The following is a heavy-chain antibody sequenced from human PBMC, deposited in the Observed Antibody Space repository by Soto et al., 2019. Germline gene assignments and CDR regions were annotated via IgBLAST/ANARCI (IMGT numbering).Heavy chain of an antibody. D-gene: IGHD4-4*01. J-gene: IGHJ4*02. Sequence: ASVKVSCKASGYTFTSYGISWARQAPGQGLEWMGWISAYNGNTNYAQKLQGRVTMTTDTSTSTAYMELRSLRSDDTAVYYCARVYTVPSPTYYFDYWGQGTLVTVSS. CDR2: ISAYNGNT. CDR1: GYTFTSYG. V-gene: IGHV1-18*01. CDR3: ARVYTVPSPTYYFDY.